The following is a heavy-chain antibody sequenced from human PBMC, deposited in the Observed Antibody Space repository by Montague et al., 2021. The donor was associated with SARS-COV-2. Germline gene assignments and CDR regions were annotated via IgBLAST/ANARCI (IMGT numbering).Heavy chain of an antibody. D-gene: IGHD1-1*01. V-gene: IGHV3-74*01. Sequence: FLRLSCAASGFSFSGHWMHWVRQRPGKGLEWVSRSNYDGTDRSYADFVKGRFTISRDNAKNTLYLEVNSLGAEDTAVYHCARDARNWNRVDYWGQGTLVTVS. CDR1: GFSFSGHW. CDR3: ARDARNWNRVDY. J-gene: IGHJ4*02. CDR2: SNYDGTDR.